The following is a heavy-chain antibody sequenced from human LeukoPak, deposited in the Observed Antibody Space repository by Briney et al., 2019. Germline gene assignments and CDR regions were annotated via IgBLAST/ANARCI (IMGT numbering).Heavy chain of an antibody. CDR3: ARGRRYFDWLFQPHYFDY. CDR1: GGSFSGYY. CDR2: INHSGST. J-gene: IGHJ4*02. V-gene: IGHV4-34*01. Sequence: SETLSLTCAVYGGSFSGYYWSWILQPPGKGLEWIGEINHSGSTNYNPSLKSRVTISVDTSKNQFSLKLSSVTAADTAVYYCARGRRYFDWLFQPHYFDYWGQGTLVTVSS. D-gene: IGHD3-9*01.